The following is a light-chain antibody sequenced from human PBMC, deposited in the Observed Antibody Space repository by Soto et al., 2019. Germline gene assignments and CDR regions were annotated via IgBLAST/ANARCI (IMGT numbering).Light chain of an antibody. CDR3: QQYNNWPPYT. V-gene: IGKV3-15*01. CDR2: GAS. J-gene: IGKJ2*01. Sequence: EIVMTQSPAPLSLPPGERATLSCRASQGVSSNLAWYQQKPGQAPRLLIYGASTRATGIPARFSGSGSGTEFTLTISSLQSEDFAVYYCQQYNNWPPYTFGQGTKLEIK. CDR1: QGVSSN.